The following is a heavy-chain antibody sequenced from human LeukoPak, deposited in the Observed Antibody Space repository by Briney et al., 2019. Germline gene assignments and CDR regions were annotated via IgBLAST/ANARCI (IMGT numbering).Heavy chain of an antibody. CDR2: ISYDGSNK. V-gene: IGHV3-30-3*01. CDR3: ASDIVGATGSFDY. CDR1: GFTFSSYA. D-gene: IGHD1-26*01. Sequence: GGSLRLSCAASGFTFSSYAMHWVRQAPGKGLEGVAVISYDGSNKYYADSVKGRFTISRDNSKNTLYLQMNSLRAEDTAVYYCASDIVGATGSFDYWGQGTLVTVSS. J-gene: IGHJ4*02.